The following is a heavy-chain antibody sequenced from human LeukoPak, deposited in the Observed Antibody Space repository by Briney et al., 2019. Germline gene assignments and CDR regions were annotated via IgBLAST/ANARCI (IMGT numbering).Heavy chain of an antibody. V-gene: IGHV4-59*01. CDR2: IYYSGTT. CDR1: GGSISTYY. CDR3: ARGLYCSGGSCYFDY. Sequence: PSETLSLTCTVSGGSISTYYWNWIRQPPGKGLEWIGYIYYSGTTNYNPSLKSRVSISVDTSKTQFSLKLSSVTGADAAVYYCARGLYCSGGSCYFDYWGQGTLVTVSS. D-gene: IGHD2-15*01. J-gene: IGHJ4*02.